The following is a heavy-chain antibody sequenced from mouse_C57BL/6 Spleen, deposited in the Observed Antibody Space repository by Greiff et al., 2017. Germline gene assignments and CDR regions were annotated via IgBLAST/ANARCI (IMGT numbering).Heavy chain of an antibody. V-gene: IGHV3-1*01. CDR3: ARDHYGHGGFAY. Sequence: EVQLVESGPGMVKPSQSLSLTCTVTGYSITSGYDWHWIRHFPGNKLEWMGYISYSGSTNYNPSLKSRISITHDTSKNHFSLKLNSVTTEDTATYYCARDHYGHGGFAYWGQGTLVTVSA. CDR1: GYSITSGYD. D-gene: IGHD2-2*01. CDR2: ISYSGST. J-gene: IGHJ3*01.